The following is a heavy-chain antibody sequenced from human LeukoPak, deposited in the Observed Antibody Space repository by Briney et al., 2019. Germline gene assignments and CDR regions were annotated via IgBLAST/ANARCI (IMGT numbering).Heavy chain of an antibody. Sequence: GGSLRLSCAASGFTFSSYSMSWVRQAPGKGLEWVSTIRGSDGITYYADSVKGRFTISRDNSKNTLYLQMNSLRAEDTAVYYCAKRCVRGWSTDAFDFWGQGTMVTVSS. J-gene: IGHJ3*01. V-gene: IGHV3-23*01. D-gene: IGHD6-19*01. CDR2: IRGSDGIT. CDR3: AKRCVRGWSTDAFDF. CDR1: GFTFSSYS.